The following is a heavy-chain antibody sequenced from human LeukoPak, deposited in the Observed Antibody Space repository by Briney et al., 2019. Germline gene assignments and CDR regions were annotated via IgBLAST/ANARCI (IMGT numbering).Heavy chain of an antibody. CDR2: INPNSGDT. CDR3: ARGRLGSGSQYDAFDI. V-gene: IGHV1-2*02. D-gene: IGHD3-10*01. J-gene: IGHJ3*02. Sequence: ASVKVSCTASGYTFTGYYMHWVRQAPGQGLEWMGWINPNSGDTNYAQKFQGRVTMTRDTSISTAYMELSRLTSDDTAVFYCARGRLGSGSQYDAFDIWGQGTMVTVSS. CDR1: GYTFTGYY.